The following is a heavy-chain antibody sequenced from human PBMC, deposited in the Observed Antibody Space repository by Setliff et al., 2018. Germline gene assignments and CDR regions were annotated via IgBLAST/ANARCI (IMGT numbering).Heavy chain of an antibody. CDR1: GASINSSTFF. CDR2: IYYSGTT. D-gene: IGHD3-22*01. V-gene: IGHV4-39*01. Sequence: PSETLSLTCIVSGASINSSTFFWGWIRQPPGKGLEWIGSIYYSGTTYYNPSVRSRVTIPVDTSKNQFSLKLSSVTAADTAVYFCARRPYQHYDSSGYSVNYYMDVWGKGTTVTVSS. CDR3: ARRPYQHYDSSGYSVNYYMDV. J-gene: IGHJ6*03.